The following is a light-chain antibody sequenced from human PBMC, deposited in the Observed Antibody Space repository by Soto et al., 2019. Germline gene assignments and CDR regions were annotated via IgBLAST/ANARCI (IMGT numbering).Light chain of an antibody. J-gene: IGKJ4*01. V-gene: IGKV3-15*01. CDR3: QQYNSWPIT. Sequence: EIVMTQSPATLSVSPGERATLSCRASQGVTSDLAWYQHKPGQVPRLLIYGASTGATGIPARFSGSGSGTEFTLTINSLQSEEFAIYYCQQYNSWPITFGGGNKVEI. CDR2: GAS. CDR1: QGVTSD.